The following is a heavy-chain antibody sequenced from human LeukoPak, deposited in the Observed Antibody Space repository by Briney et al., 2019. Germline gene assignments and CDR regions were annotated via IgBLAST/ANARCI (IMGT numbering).Heavy chain of an antibody. J-gene: IGHJ4*02. CDR3: ATLRDLDY. V-gene: IGHV3-53*01. CDR1: GFIVSDNH. CDR2: IYSGGNT. Sequence: GGSLRLSCAASGFIVSDNHMSWVRQAPGKGLEWLSVIYSGGNTFYADSVKGRFTISGDNSKNTLYLQMNSLRAEDTAVYYCATLRDLDYWGQGALVTVSS.